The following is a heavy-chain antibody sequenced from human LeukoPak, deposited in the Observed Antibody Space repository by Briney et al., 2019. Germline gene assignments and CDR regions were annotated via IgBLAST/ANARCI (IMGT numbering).Heavy chain of an antibody. CDR3: ARQGEEPRSRYSSPPQGYYYYYYMDV. D-gene: IGHD6-13*01. CDR1: GGSISSYY. CDR2: IYTSGST. V-gene: IGHV4-4*09. J-gene: IGHJ6*03. Sequence: SETLSLTCAVSGGSISSYYWSWVRQPPGKGLEWIWYIYTSGSTNDNTSLKSRVTISVDTSKNQFSLKLSSVTAADTAVYHCARQGEEPRSRYSSPPQGYYYYYYMDVWGKGTTVTVSS.